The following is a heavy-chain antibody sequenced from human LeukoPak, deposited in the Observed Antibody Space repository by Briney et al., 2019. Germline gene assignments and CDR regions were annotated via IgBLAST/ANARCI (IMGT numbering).Heavy chain of an antibody. CDR2: IRSKAYGGTT. CDR3: TRVRGYSYGVNWFDP. V-gene: IGHV3-49*04. CDR1: GFTFGDYA. D-gene: IGHD5-18*01. Sequence: GGSLRLSCTASGFTFGDYAMSWVRQAPGKGLEWVGFIRSKAYGGTTEYAASVKGRFTISRDDSKSIAYLQMNSLKTEDTAVYYCTRVRGYSYGVNWFDPWGQGTLVTVSS. J-gene: IGHJ5*02.